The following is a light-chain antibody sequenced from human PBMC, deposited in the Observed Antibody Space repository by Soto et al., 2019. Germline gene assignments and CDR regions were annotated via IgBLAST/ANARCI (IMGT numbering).Light chain of an antibody. CDR2: TND. J-gene: IGLJ1*01. Sequence: QSVLTQPPSASGTPGQRVTISCSGSSSNIGSNTENWYQQLPGTAPKLLIYTNDQRPSGVPDRFSGSKSGTSASLAISGLQFEDEADYHCSSWDDNLDAEVFGAGTKLTVL. V-gene: IGLV1-44*01. CDR1: SSNIGSNT. CDR3: SSWDDNLDAEV.